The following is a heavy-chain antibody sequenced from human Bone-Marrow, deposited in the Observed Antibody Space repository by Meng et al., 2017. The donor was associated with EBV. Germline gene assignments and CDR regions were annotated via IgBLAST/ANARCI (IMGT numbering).Heavy chain of an antibody. CDR2: IIPIFGTA. D-gene: IGHD5-12*01. CDR1: GGTFSSYA. Sequence: QVQLWQLGAEVRMPGSSVKVSCKASGGTFSSYAISWVRQAPGQGLEWMGGIIPIFGTANYAQKFQGRVTITADESTSTAYMELSSLRSEDTAVYYCARDPGYAGYFDYWGQGTLVTVSS. CDR3: ARDPGYAGYFDY. V-gene: IGHV1-69*01. J-gene: IGHJ4*02.